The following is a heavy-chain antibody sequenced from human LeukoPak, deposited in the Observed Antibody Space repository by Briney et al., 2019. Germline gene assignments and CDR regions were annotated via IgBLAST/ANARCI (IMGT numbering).Heavy chain of an antibody. Sequence: GGSLRLSCAASGFAFSNYGMHWVRQAPGKGLEWVALIWFDGSNKYCADSVKGRFTISRDNSNNTLYLQMNSLRVEDTALYYCARQTTVATDCWGQGTLVTVSS. D-gene: IGHD4-23*01. CDR1: GFAFSNYG. V-gene: IGHV3-33*01. CDR2: IWFDGSNK. CDR3: ARQTTVATDC. J-gene: IGHJ4*02.